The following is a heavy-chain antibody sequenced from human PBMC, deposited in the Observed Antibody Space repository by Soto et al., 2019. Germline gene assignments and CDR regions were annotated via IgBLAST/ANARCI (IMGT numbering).Heavy chain of an antibody. CDR2: FDPEDGEP. J-gene: IGHJ5*02. D-gene: IGHD2-2*01. CDR3: AREGMGYCSSTSCYGFRPPFDP. CDR1: GYTLTDLS. V-gene: IGHV1-24*01. Sequence: ASVKVSCKVSGYTLTDLSIHWVRQAPGKELEWMGNFDPEDGEPIYAQKFHGRVTMTEDTSTDTAYMELSSLRSEDTAVYYCAREGMGYCSSTSCYGFRPPFDPWGQGTLVTVSS.